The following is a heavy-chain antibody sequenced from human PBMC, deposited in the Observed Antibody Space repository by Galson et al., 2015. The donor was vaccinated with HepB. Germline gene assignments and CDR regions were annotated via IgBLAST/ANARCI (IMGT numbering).Heavy chain of an antibody. Sequence: SVKVSCKASGYTFTNYIIHWMRQAPGQRLEWMGRINAGNGNTNYAQKLQGRVTMTTDTSTSTAYMELRSLRSDDTAVYYCARDYYGSGSYYNLPVGMDVWGQGTTVTVSS. J-gene: IGHJ6*02. CDR2: INAGNGNT. CDR1: GYTFTNYI. D-gene: IGHD3-10*01. V-gene: IGHV1-3*01. CDR3: ARDYYGSGSYYNLPVGMDV.